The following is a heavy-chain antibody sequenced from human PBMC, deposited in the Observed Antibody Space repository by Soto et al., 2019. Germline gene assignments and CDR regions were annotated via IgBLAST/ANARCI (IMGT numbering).Heavy chain of an antibody. V-gene: IGHV1-18*01. J-gene: IGHJ6*02. D-gene: IGHD6-13*01. CDR1: GYTFTSYG. CDR3: ARGGIAAAGTPYYYYGMDV. Sequence: ASVKVPCNASGYTFTSYGICWVRQSPGQGLDWMGWISAYNGNTNYAQKLQGRVTMTTDTSTSTAYMELRSLRSDDTAVYYCARGGIAAAGTPYYYYGMDVWGQGTTVTVSS. CDR2: ISAYNGNT.